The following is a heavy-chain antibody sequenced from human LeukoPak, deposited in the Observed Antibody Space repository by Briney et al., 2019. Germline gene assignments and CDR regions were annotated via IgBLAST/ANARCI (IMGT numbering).Heavy chain of an antibody. Sequence: GGSLRLSCAASGFTVSSNYMSWVRQAPGKGLEWVSVIYSGGSTYYADSVKGRFTISRDNSKITLYLQMNSLRAEDTAVYYCASRNYYDSSGLLDYWGQGTLVTVSS. CDR1: GFTVSSNY. V-gene: IGHV3-53*01. D-gene: IGHD3-22*01. J-gene: IGHJ4*02. CDR2: IYSGGST. CDR3: ASRNYYDSSGLLDY.